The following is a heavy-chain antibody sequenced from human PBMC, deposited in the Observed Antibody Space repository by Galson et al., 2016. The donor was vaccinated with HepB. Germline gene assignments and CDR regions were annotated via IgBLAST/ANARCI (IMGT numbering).Heavy chain of an antibody. CDR3: ARDVEERAAAPFDP. CDR1: GGTFSSYR. J-gene: IGHJ5*02. D-gene: IGHD2-15*01. Sequence: SVKVSCKASGGTFSSYRISWVRLAPGQGLEWMGGIIPMFGTAHYAQKFQGRVTITADESTGTVYLELSSLRSEDTAVYYCARDVEERAAAPFDPWGQGTLVTVSS. V-gene: IGHV1-69*13. CDR2: IIPMFGTA.